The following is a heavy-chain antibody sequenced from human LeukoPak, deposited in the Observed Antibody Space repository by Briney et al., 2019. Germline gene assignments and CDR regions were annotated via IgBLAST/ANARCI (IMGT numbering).Heavy chain of an antibody. CDR1: GGSISSYY. J-gene: IGHJ3*02. V-gene: IGHV4-4*07. CDR2: IYTSGST. D-gene: IGHD2-21*01. CDR3: ARMMVIANAFDI. Sequence: PSETLSLTCTVSGGSISSYYCSWIRQPAGKGLEWIGRIYTSGSTNYNPSLKSRVTMSVGTSKNQFSLKLSSVTAADTAVYYCARMMVIANAFDIWGQGTKVTVSS.